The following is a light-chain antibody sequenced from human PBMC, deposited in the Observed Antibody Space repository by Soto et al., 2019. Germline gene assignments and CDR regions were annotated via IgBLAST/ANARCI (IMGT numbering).Light chain of an antibody. CDR1: QSVSSN. CDR3: QQYNDWPLT. CDR2: GEF. V-gene: IGKV3-15*01. Sequence: ETVMTQSPVTLSVSPGEGVTLYCRASQSVSSNLAWYQQKHGQGPGVRIVGEFTTATGIPARFSGTGSGTEFTFTISSLQPEDIALYYCQQYNDWPLTFGGGTKVDIK. J-gene: IGKJ4*01.